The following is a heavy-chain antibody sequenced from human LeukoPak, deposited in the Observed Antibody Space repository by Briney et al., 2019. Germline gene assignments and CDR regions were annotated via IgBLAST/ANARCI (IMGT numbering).Heavy chain of an antibody. CDR1: GYTFTTSW. Sequence: GESLKISCQGFGYTFTTSWIGWVRQLPGKGLEWMAIIYAGNSDTKYSPSFQGQVSISADKSISTAYLQWSSLKASDTAMYYCAPPAPGETSIVGATYAAFDIWGQGTVVTVSS. CDR3: APPAPGETSIVGATYAAFDI. J-gene: IGHJ3*02. D-gene: IGHD1-26*01. V-gene: IGHV5-51*01. CDR2: IYAGNSDT.